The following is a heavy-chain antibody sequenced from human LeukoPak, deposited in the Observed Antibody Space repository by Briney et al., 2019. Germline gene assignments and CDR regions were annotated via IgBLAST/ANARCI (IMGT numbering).Heavy chain of an antibody. CDR2: ISWNSGSI. CDR1: GFTFDDYA. J-gene: IGHJ6*02. CDR3: AKDQRGSSYYYYYGMDV. Sequence: GGSLRLSCAASGFTFDDYAMHWVRQAPGKGLEWVSGISWNSGSIGYADPVKGRFTISRDNAKNSLYLQMNSLRAEDTALYYCAKDQRGSSYYYYYGMDVWGQGTTVTVSS. V-gene: IGHV3-9*01. D-gene: IGHD6-6*01.